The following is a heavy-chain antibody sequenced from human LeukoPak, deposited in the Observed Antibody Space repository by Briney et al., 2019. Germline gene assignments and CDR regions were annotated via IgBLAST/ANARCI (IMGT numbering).Heavy chain of an antibody. CDR3: AKVGSGWPGYYFDY. D-gene: IGHD6-19*01. CDR2: ISSNGGTT. CDR1: GFTFSSYA. V-gene: IGHV3-64*02. Sequence: PGGSLRLSCAASGFTFSSYAMHWVRLSPGKGLEYVSGISSNGGTTSYADPVQGRFTISRDNSKNTLYLQMGSLRGEDMAVYYCAKVGSGWPGYYFDYWGQGTLVTVSS. J-gene: IGHJ4*02.